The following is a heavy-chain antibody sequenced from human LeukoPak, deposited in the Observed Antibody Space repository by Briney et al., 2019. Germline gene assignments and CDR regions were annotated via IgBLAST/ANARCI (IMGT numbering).Heavy chain of an antibody. V-gene: IGHV4-34*01. J-gene: IGHJ6*02. CDR3: ARENWHYGSVSYYVADYYYYYGMDV. D-gene: IGHD3-10*01. Sequence: SETLSLTCAVYGGSFSGYYWRWIRQPPGKGVEWIGEINHSGSTNYNPSLKSRDTISVDTCKNKFSLKLSSVTAADTAVYYCARENWHYGSVSYYVADYYYYYGMDVWGQGTTVTVSS. CDR2: INHSGST. CDR1: GGSFSGYY.